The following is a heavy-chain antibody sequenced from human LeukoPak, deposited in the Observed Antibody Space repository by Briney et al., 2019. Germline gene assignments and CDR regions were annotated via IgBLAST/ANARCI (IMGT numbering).Heavy chain of an antibody. CDR2: IYHSGST. D-gene: IGHD3-10*01. Sequence: PSQTLSLTCAVSGGSISSGGYSWSWIRQPPGKGLEWIGYIYHSGSTYYNPSLKSRVTISVDRSKNQFSLKLSSVTAADTAVYYCARFGRPDDAFDIWGQGTMVTVSS. V-gene: IGHV4-30-2*01. J-gene: IGHJ3*02. CDR1: GGSISSGGYS. CDR3: ARFGRPDDAFDI.